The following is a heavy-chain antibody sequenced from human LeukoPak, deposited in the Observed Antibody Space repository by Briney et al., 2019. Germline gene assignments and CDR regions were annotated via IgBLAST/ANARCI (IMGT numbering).Heavy chain of an antibody. CDR2: ISSSSSYI. J-gene: IGHJ4*02. Sequence: GGSLRLSCAASGFTFSSYSMNWVRQAPGKGLEWVSSISSSSSYIYYADSVKGRFTISRDNAKNSLYLQMNSLRAEDTAVYYCAGPLAARPGDDYWGQGTLVTVSS. CDR3: AGPLAARPGDDY. V-gene: IGHV3-21*01. D-gene: IGHD6-6*01. CDR1: GFTFSSYS.